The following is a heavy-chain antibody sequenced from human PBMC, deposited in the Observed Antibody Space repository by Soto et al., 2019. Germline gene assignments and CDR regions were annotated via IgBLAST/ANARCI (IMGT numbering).Heavy chain of an antibody. V-gene: IGHV3-48*01. D-gene: IGHD2-15*01. CDR2: ISSSSTTK. J-gene: IGHJ5*02. CDR1: GFTFSSYS. CDR3: ARDGCSGSNCLNWFDP. Sequence: EVQLVESGGGLVQPGWSLRLSCAASGFTFSSYSMNWVRQAPGKGLEWVSYISSSSTTKYYADSVKGRFTISRDNAKNSLYLQMNSLRAEDTAVYYGARDGCSGSNCLNWFDPWGQGTLVTVSS.